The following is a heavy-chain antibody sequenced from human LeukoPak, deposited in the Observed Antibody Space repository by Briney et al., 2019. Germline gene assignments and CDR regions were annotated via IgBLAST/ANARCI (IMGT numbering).Heavy chain of an antibody. J-gene: IGHJ4*02. CDR2: ISYGGSNK. V-gene: IGHV3-30*18. CDR1: GFTFSSYG. D-gene: IGHD2-15*01. CDR3: AKVSVSGGHFDY. Sequence: PGGSLRLSCAASGFTFSSYGMHWVRQAPGKGLEWVAVISYGGSNKYYADSVKGRFTISRDNSKNTPYLQMNSLRAEDTAVYYCAKVSVSGGHFDYWGQGTLVTVSS.